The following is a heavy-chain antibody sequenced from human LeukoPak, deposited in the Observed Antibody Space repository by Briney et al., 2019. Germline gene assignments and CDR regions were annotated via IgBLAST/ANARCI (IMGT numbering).Heavy chain of an antibody. CDR2: ISGSGDGT. CDR3: ANRYCSGGSCYMFDY. D-gene: IGHD2-15*01. CDR1: GFTFSSYA. V-gene: IGHV3-23*01. J-gene: IGHJ4*02. Sequence: PGGSLRLSCVASGFTFSSYAMSWVRQASGKGLEWVSVISGSGDGTFYAGSVKGRFTISRDNSKNTLYLQMNSLRAEDTAVYYCANRYCSGGSCYMFDYWGQGTLVTVSS.